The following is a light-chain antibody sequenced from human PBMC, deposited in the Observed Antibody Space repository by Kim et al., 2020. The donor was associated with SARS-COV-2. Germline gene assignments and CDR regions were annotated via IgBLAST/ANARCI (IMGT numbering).Light chain of an antibody. J-gene: IGKJ4*01. CDR1: QSVSSY. V-gene: IGKV3-11*01. Sequence: EIVLTQYPATLSLSPGERATLSCRASQSVSSYLTWYQQKPGQAPRLLMYDASNRATGIPARFSGSGSGTDFTLTISRLEPEDFAAYYCQQRTNFPLTFGGGSKVDTK. CDR2: DAS. CDR3: QQRTNFPLT.